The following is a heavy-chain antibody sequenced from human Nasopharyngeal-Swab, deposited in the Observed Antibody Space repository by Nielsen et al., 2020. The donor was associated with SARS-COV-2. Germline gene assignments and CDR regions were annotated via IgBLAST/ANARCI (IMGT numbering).Heavy chain of an antibody. CDR2: ISAYNGRT. J-gene: IGHJ4*02. CDR3: ARDPRGPDY. Sequence: QGPGQGLEWMGWISAYNGRTYYAQKFQGRVTMTTDTSTSTAYMDLRSLRSDDTAVYYCARDPRGPDYWGRGTLVTVSS. V-gene: IGHV1-18*01. D-gene: IGHD6-25*01.